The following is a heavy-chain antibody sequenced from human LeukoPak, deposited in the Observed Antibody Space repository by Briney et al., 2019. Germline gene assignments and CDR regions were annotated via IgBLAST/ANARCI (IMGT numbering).Heavy chain of an antibody. CDR1: GFTFNTYG. V-gene: IGHV3-23*01. CDR2: ISGGGDAT. J-gene: IGHJ4*02. Sequence: PGGSLRLSCAASGFTFNTYGMSWVRQAPGKGLEWVSTISGGGDATYYADSVKGRFTISRDNSKNALYLQMNSLRGEDTAVYYCASGIRAFDNWGQGTLVTVSA. CDR3: ASGIRAFDN. D-gene: IGHD1-26*01.